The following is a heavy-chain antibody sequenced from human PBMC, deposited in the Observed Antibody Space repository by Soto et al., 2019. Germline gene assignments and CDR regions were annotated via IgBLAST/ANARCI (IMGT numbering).Heavy chain of an antibody. J-gene: IGHJ4*02. V-gene: IGHV3-21*01. CDR2: ISSSSSYI. CDR3: ARDGTTVVAAPGH. D-gene: IGHD2-15*01. Sequence: GGALRLSCEASVFTFSRYSMNWVRQAQGKGLEWVSSISSSSSYIYYADSVKGRFTLSRDNAKNSLFLQMNSLRAEDTAVYYCARDGTTVVAAPGHWGQGTLVTVSS. CDR1: VFTFSRYS.